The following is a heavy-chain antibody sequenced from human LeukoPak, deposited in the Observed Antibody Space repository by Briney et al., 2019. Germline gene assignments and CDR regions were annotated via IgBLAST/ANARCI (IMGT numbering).Heavy chain of an antibody. CDR3: ASAKYYYGSGAVDY. V-gene: IGHV4-39*07. Sequence: PSETLSLTCTVSGGSISSSSYYWGWIRQPPGKGLEWIGSIYYSGSTYYNPSLKSRVTISVDTSKNQFSLKLSSVTAADTAVYYCASAKYYYGSGAVDYWGQGTLVTVSS. CDR2: IYYSGST. J-gene: IGHJ4*02. D-gene: IGHD3-10*01. CDR1: GGSISSSSYY.